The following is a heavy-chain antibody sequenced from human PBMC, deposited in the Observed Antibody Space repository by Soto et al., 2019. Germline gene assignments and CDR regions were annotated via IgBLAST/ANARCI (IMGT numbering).Heavy chain of an antibody. CDR3: TSYGITMVRGVTQGT. J-gene: IGHJ5*02. D-gene: IGHD3-10*01. CDR2: IRSKAYGGTT. V-gene: IGHV3-49*03. Sequence: GGSLRLSCTASGFTFGDYAMSWFRQAPGKGLEWVGFIRSKAYGGTTEYAASVKGRFTISRDDSKSIAYLQMNSLKTEDTAVYYCTSYGITMVRGVTQGTWGQGTLVTVSS. CDR1: GFTFGDYA.